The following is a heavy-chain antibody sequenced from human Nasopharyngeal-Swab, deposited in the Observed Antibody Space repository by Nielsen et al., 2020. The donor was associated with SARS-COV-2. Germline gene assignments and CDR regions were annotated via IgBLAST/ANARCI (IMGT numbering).Heavy chain of an antibody. D-gene: IGHD6-13*01. CDR2: IYHSGST. V-gene: IGHV4-38-2*02. J-gene: IGHJ4*02. CDR1: GYSISSGYY. Sequence: SETLSPTCTVSGYSISSGYYWGWIWLPPGKGLEWIGSIYHSGSTYYRPSLKSRVTISVDTSKNKLSLKLSSVTVADSAVYYCARKVLEAASDYWGQGTLVTVSS. CDR3: ARKVLEAASDY.